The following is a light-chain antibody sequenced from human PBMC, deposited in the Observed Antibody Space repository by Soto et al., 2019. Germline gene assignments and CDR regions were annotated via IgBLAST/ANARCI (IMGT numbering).Light chain of an antibody. Sequence: QSVLTQPPSVSGAPGQRVTISCTGSSSNIGAGYDVHWYQQPPGTAPKLLIYGHSNRPSGVPDRFSGSNSGTSASLAITGLQPEDEADYYCQSYDSSLSTVVFGGGTKLTVL. CDR2: GHS. J-gene: IGLJ2*01. CDR3: QSYDSSLSTVV. CDR1: SSNIGAGYD. V-gene: IGLV1-40*01.